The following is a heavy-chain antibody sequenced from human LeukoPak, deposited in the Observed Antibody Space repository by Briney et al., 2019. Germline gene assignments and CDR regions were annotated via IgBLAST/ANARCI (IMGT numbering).Heavy chain of an antibody. D-gene: IGHD3-16*01. CDR3: ARGGWGRFDS. Sequence: SQTLSLTCAISGVTFSSYSAAWSWIRQSPSRGLEWLGRTNYRSKWYDDYAQSVKSRITNNPDTSKNQFSMQLNSVTTEDTAVYYWARGGWGRFDSWGQGTLVTVSS. J-gene: IGHJ4*02. CDR1: GVTFSSYSAA. V-gene: IGHV6-1*01. CDR2: TNYRSKWYD.